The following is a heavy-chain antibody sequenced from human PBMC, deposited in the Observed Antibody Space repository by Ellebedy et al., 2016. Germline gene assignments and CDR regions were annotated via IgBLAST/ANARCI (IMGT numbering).Heavy chain of an antibody. CDR1: GFTFSNGW. V-gene: IGHV3-15*01. Sequence: GGSLRLSCAASGFTFSNGWMSWVRQAPGKGLEWVGRIKPKANGGTADLAAPVKDRFTISRDDSKNTLYLQMNSLKSEDTAVYYCTLNYFDYWGQGTLVTVSS. CDR3: TLNYFDY. CDR2: IKPKANGGTA. J-gene: IGHJ4*02.